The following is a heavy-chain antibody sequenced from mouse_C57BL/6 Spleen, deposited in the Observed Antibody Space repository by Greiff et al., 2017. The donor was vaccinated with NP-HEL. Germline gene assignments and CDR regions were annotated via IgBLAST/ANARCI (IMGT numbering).Heavy chain of an antibody. V-gene: IGHV1-69*01. J-gene: IGHJ4*01. Sequence: QVQLQQPGAELVMPGASVKLSCKASGYTFTSYWMHWVKQRPGQGLEWIGEIDPSDSYTNYNQKFKGKSTLPVDKSSSTAYMQLNSLTSEDSAVYYCARRATAYAMDYWGQGTSVTVSS. D-gene: IGHD3-1*01. CDR2: IDPSDSYT. CDR1: GYTFTSYW. CDR3: ARRATAYAMDY.